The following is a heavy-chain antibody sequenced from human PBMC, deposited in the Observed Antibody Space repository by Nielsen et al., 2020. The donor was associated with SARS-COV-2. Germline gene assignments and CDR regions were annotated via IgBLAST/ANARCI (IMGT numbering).Heavy chain of an antibody. V-gene: IGHV3-11*05. CDR2: ISSSSSYT. J-gene: IGHJ6*02. CDR3: ARDFEYSSSSASPAYYYYYGMDV. D-gene: IGHD6-6*01. CDR1: GFTFSDYY. Sequence: GGSLRLSCAASGFTFSDYYMSWIRQAPGKGLEWVSYISSSSSYTNYADSVKGRFTISRDNAKNSLYLQMNSLRAEDTAVYYCARDFEYSSSSASPAYYYYYGMDVWGQGTTVTVSS.